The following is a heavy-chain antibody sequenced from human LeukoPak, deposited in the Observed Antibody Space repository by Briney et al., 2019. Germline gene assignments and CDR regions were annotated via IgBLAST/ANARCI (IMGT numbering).Heavy chain of an antibody. CDR2: VSAYNGNT. V-gene: IGHV1-18*01. J-gene: IGHJ4*02. D-gene: IGHD6-13*01. Sequence: ASVKVSCKASVYTFTSYGISWVRQAPGQGLEWMGWVSAYNGNTNYAQKLQGRVTMTTDTSTSTAYMELRSLRSDDTAVYYCASSRAQLQLVAPPVDYWRQGTLVTVSS. CDR3: ASSRAQLQLVAPPVDY. CDR1: VYTFTSYG.